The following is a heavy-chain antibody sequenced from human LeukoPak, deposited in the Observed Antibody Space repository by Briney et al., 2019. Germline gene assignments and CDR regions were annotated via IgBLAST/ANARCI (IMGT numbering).Heavy chain of an antibody. Sequence: SETLSLTCTVSGYSISSGYYWGWIRQPPGKGLEWIGSIYHSGSTYYNPSLNSRVTISVDTSKNQFSLKLSSVTAADTAVYYCARADSSGYYYTYFQHWGQGTLVTVSS. CDR1: GYSISSGYY. V-gene: IGHV4-38-2*02. J-gene: IGHJ1*01. D-gene: IGHD3-22*01. CDR3: ARADSSGYYYTYFQH. CDR2: IYHSGST.